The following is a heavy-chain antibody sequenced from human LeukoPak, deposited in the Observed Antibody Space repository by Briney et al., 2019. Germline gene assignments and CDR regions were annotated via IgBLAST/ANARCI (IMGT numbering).Heavy chain of an antibody. J-gene: IGHJ3*02. CDR1: GYTFASYA. V-gene: IGHV1-3*01. Sequence: ASVKVSCKASGYTFASYAIHWVRQAPGQRLEWMGWINAGYDNTKYSQKFQGRVTITRDTSASTAYLELTSLRSEDTAVYYCARFSGAFDIWGQGTMVTVSS. CDR2: INAGYDNT. CDR3: ARFSGAFDI. D-gene: IGHD1-26*01.